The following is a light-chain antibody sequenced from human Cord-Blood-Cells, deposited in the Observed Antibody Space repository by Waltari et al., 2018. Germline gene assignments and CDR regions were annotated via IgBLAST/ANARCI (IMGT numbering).Light chain of an antibody. J-gene: IGKJ3*01. CDR1: QGISNS. V-gene: IGKV1-NL1*01. CDR2: AAS. CDR3: HQYYSTPFT. Sequence: DIQMTQSPSSLSASVGDRVTITCRASQGISNSLAWYQQQPGKAPKLLLYAASRLESGVPSMFSGSGSGTDYTLTISSLHPEDFATYYCHQYYSTPFTFGPGTKVDIK.